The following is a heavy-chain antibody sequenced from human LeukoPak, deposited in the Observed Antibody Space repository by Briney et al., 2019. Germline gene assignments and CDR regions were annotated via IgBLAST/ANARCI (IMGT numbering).Heavy chain of an antibody. V-gene: IGHV3-33*01. CDR2: IWYDGGNK. J-gene: IGHJ6*02. Sequence: GGSLRLSCAASGFTFSSYGMHWVRQAPGKGLEWVAVIWYDGGNKHYADSVKGRFTISRDNSKNTLYLQMNSLRAEDTAVYYCARDTGDSRGDYYYYGMDVWGQGATVTVSS. D-gene: IGHD6-13*01. CDR3: ARDTGDSRGDYYYYGMDV. CDR1: GFTFSSYG.